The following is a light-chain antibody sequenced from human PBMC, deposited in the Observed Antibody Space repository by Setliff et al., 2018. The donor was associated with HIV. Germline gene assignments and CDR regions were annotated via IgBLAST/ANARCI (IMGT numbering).Light chain of an antibody. CDR3: CSFANSYTSFYV. V-gene: IGLV2-23*02. J-gene: IGLJ1*01. Sequence: QSVLTQPASVSGSPGQSITISCTGTSSDVGSYNLVSWYQQHPGKAPKLMIYDVSKRPSGVSNRFSGSKSGNTASLTISGLQAEDEADYYCCSFANSYTSFYVFGTGTKVTVL. CDR1: SSDVGSYNL. CDR2: DVS.